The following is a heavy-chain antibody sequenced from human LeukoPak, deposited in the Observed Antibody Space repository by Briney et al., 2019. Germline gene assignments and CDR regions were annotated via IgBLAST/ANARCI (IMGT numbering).Heavy chain of an antibody. Sequence: ASVKVSCKASGYTFTSYYMHWVRQAPGQGLEWMGIVNPSGGSTSYAQKFQGRVTITRNTSISTAYMELSSLRSEDTAVYYCARGGGLEWLIDYWGQGTLVTVSS. CDR3: ARGGGLEWLIDY. V-gene: IGHV1-46*01. CDR1: GYTFTSYY. CDR2: VNPSGGST. J-gene: IGHJ4*02. D-gene: IGHD3-3*01.